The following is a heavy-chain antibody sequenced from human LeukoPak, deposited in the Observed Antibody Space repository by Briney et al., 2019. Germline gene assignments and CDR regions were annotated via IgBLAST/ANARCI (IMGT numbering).Heavy chain of an antibody. Sequence: SETLSLTCTVSGGSISSSSYYWGWIRQPPGKGLEWIGYVYYTGSTNYNPSLKSRVTMFEDKSKNQFSLRLYSVTVADTAVYYCARHFAYSSSSYFDYWGQGSLVTVSS. D-gene: IGHD6-6*01. CDR1: GGSISSSSYY. J-gene: IGHJ4*02. CDR2: VYYTGST. CDR3: ARHFAYSSSSYFDY. V-gene: IGHV4-61*05.